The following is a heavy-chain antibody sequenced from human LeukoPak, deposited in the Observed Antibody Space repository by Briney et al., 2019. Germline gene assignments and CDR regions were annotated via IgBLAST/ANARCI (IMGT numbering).Heavy chain of an antibody. Sequence: SETLSLTCAVYGGSFSGYYWSWIRQPPGKGLEWIGEINHSGSTNYNPSLKSRVTISVDTSKNQFSLKLSSVTAADTAVYYCARGGGSGSYRDYYYYYMDVWGKGTTVTVSS. CDR1: GGSFSGYY. V-gene: IGHV4-34*01. J-gene: IGHJ6*03. CDR2: INHSGST. D-gene: IGHD3-10*01. CDR3: ARGGGSGSYRDYYYYYMDV.